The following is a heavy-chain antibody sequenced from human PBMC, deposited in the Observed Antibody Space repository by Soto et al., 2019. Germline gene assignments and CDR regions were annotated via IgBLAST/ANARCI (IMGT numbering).Heavy chain of an antibody. V-gene: IGHV4-34*01. CDR3: ARGWGRIFDY. J-gene: IGHJ4*02. CDR2: INHSGST. CDR1: GGSFSGYF. D-gene: IGHD7-27*01. Sequence: QVQLQQWGAGLLKPSETLSLTCAVYGGSFSGYFWSWIRQPPGKGLEWIGEINHSGSTHYNPSLKSRVTLSVDTSKNQFSLKLSSVTAADTAVYYCARGWGRIFDYWGQGTLVTVSS.